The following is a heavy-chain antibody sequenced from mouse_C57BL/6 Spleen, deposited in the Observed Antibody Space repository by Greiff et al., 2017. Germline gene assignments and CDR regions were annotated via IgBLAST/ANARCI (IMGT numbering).Heavy chain of an antibody. Sequence: EVMLVESGGGLVKPGGSLKLSCAASGFTFSDYGMHWVRQAPEKGLEWVAYISSGSSTIYYADTVKGRFTISRDNAKNTLFLQMTSLRSEDTAMYNGAREGYNFSMDYWGQGTSVTVSS. D-gene: IGHD1-3*01. CDR1: GFTFSDYG. V-gene: IGHV5-17*01. CDR3: AREGYNFSMDY. CDR2: ISSGSSTI. J-gene: IGHJ4*01.